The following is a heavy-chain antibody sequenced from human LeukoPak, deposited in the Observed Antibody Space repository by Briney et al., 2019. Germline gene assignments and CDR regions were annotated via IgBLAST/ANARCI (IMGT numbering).Heavy chain of an antibody. CDR1: GYGFTSYW. CDR2: IYPGDSDT. D-gene: IGHD1-14*01. J-gene: IGHJ5*02. V-gene: IGHV5-51*01. CDR3: ARHGRPRRGNNWFDP. Sequence: GESLKISCKGSGYGFTSYWIGWVRQMPGKGLEWMGIIYPGDSDTRYSPSFQGQVTISADKSISTAYLQWSSLKASDTAMYYCARHGRPRRGNNWFDPWGQGTLVTVSS.